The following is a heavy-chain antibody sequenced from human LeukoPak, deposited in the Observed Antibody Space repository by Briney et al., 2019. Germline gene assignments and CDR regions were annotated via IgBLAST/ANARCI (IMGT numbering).Heavy chain of an antibody. CDR2: IYSDGSST. Sequence: GGSLRLSCAASGFTFSSYRMHWVRQAPGKGLVWVARIYSDGSSTSYANSVKGRFTISRDNAKNTLYLQMNSLRAEDTAVYYCARGSWDYYDSSGNDYWGQGTLVTVSS. CDR3: ARGSWDYYDSSGNDY. CDR1: GFTFSSYR. V-gene: IGHV3-74*01. J-gene: IGHJ4*02. D-gene: IGHD3-22*01.